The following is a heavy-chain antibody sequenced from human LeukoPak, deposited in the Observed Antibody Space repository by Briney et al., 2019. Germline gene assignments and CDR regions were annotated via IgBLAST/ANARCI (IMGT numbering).Heavy chain of an antibody. Sequence: GASVKVSCKASGYTFTDYYIHWVRQAPGQGLEWMGWINANGGVTNYPQKFQGRVTMTRDTSITTAYMELKSLRSDDTAVFYCARGPFRNVDTAMIASRFDPWGQGTLVTVSS. CDR1: GYTFTDYY. V-gene: IGHV1-2*02. CDR2: INANGGVT. J-gene: IGHJ5*02. D-gene: IGHD5-18*01. CDR3: ARGPFRNVDTAMIASRFDP.